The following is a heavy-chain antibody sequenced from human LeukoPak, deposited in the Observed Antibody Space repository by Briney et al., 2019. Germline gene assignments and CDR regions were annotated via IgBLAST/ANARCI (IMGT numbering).Heavy chain of an antibody. CDR3: ARPHTGGYSYGYGAFDI. J-gene: IGHJ3*02. CDR2: INHSGST. CDR1: GGSFSGYS. Sequence: SQTLSLTCAVYGGSFSGYSWNWIRQPPVKGLEWIGEINHSGSTNYNPSLKSRVTISVDTSKNQFSLKLSSVTAADTAVYYCARPHTGGYSYGYGAFDIWGQGTMVTVSS. D-gene: IGHD5-18*01. V-gene: IGHV4-34*01.